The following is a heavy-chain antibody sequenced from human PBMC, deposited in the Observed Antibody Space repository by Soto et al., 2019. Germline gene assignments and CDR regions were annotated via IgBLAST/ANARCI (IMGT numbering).Heavy chain of an antibody. D-gene: IGHD1-26*01. CDR2: IYPGDSDT. Sequence: PGESLKISCKGSGYSFTSYWIGWVRQMPGKGLEWMGIIYPGDSDTRYSPSFQGQVTISADKSISTAYLQWSSLKASDTAMYYCARTLWGAASGTFDYYYMYVLSIGTTLTVSS. CDR3: ARTLWGAASGTFDYYYMYV. CDR1: GYSFTSYW. V-gene: IGHV5-51*01. J-gene: IGHJ6*03.